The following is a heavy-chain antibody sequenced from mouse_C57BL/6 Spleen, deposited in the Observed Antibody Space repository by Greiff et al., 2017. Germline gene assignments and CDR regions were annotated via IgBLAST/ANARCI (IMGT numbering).Heavy chain of an antibody. Sequence: VQLKQSGAELVKPGASVKLSCTASGFNITDYYMHWVKQRTEQGLEWIGRIDPEDGETKYAPKFQGQATLTADTSSNPAHLQLSSLTSEDTAVYYCARSLSTMVTHWGQGTTRTVSS. D-gene: IGHD2-2*01. J-gene: IGHJ2*01. V-gene: IGHV14-2*01. CDR2: IDPEDGET. CDR3: ARSLSTMVTH. CDR1: GFNITDYY.